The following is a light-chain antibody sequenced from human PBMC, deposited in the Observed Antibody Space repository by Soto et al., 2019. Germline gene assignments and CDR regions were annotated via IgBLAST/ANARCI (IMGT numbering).Light chain of an antibody. CDR1: NIGSKS. V-gene: IGLV3-21*04. CDR3: QVWDSSSDHWV. J-gene: IGLJ3*02. Sequence: SYELTQPPSVSVAPGKTARITCGRNNIGSKSVHWYQQKPGQAPVLVIYYDSDRPSGIPERFSGSNSGNTATLTISRVEAGDEADYYCQVWDSSSDHWVFGGGTKVTVL. CDR2: YDS.